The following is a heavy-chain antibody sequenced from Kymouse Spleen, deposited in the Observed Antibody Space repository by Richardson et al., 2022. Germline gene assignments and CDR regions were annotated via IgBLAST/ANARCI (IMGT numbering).Heavy chain of an antibody. CDR1: GGSFSGYY. CDR2: INHSGST. D-gene: IGHD6-19*01. CDR3: ARGSSGWY*DWFDP. J-gene: IGHJ5*02. V-gene: IGHV4-34*01. Sequence: QVQLQQWGAGLLKPSETLSLTCAVYGGSFSGYYWSWIRQPPGKGLEWIGEINHSGSTNYNPSLKSRVTISVDTSKNQFSLKLSSVTAADTAVYYCARGSSGWY*DWFDPWGQGTLVTVSS.